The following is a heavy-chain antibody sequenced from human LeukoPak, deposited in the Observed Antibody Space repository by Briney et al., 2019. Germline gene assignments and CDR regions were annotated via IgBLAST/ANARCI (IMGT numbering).Heavy chain of an antibody. V-gene: IGHV3-21*01. D-gene: IGHD2-2*01. CDR2: ISSSSSYI. J-gene: IGHJ4*02. CDR1: GFTFSSYS. CDR3: ARLKLLWSNYFDY. Sequence: GGSLRLSCAASGFTFSSYSMNWVRQAPGKGLEWVSSISSSSSYIYYADSVKGRFTISRDNAKNSLYLQMNSLRAEDTAVYYCARLKLLWSNYFDYWGQGTLVTVSS.